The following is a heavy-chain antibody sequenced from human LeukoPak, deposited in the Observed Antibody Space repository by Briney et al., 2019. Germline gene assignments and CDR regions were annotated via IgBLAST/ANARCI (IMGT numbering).Heavy chain of an antibody. CDR2: IYYSGST. J-gene: IGHJ4*02. CDR1: GGSVSSSSYY. V-gene: IGHV4-39*07. Sequence: SETLSLTCTVSGGSVSSSSYYWGWIRQPPGKGLEWIGSIYYSGSTYYSPSLRSRVTISVDTSKNQFSLKLSSVTAADTAVYYCARESYSDSSTYYDNWSQGTLVTVSS. CDR3: ARESYSDSSTYYDN. D-gene: IGHD3-22*01.